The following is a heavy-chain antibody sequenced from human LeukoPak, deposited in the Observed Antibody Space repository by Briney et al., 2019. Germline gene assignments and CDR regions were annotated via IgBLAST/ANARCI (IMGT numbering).Heavy chain of an antibody. CDR1: GGSISSYY. J-gene: IGHJ4*02. D-gene: IGHD6-19*01. CDR2: IYYSGST. Sequence: SETLSLTCTVSGGSISSYYWSWVRQPPGKGLEWIGYIYYSGSTNYNPSLKSRVTISVDTSKNQFSLKLSSVTAADTAVYYCARGGYSSGQVDYWGQGTLVTVSS. CDR3: ARGGYSSGQVDY. V-gene: IGHV4-59*01.